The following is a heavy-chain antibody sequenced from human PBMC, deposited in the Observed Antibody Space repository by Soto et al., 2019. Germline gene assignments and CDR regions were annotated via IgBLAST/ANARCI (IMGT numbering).Heavy chain of an antibody. CDR3: AREGNGSSYFDY. CDR1: GFTFSNYG. D-gene: IGHD6-6*01. J-gene: IGHJ4*02. CDR2: ISYDGKNR. V-gene: IGHV3-30*03. Sequence: PGGSLRLSCAASGFTFSNYGMHWVRQAPGEGLEWVALISYDGKNRFYADSVKGRFTISSDRSKNTVYLQMNSLRIDDTAVYFCAREGNGSSYFDYWGQGTLVTVSS.